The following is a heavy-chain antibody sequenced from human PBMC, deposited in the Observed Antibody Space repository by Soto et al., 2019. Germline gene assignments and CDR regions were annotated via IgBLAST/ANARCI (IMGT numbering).Heavy chain of an antibody. CDR1: GFTFSDHY. V-gene: IGHV3-72*01. J-gene: IGHJ3*02. CDR3: ATGSGADYPFDI. Sequence: EVQLVESGGGLVQPGGSLRLSCAVSGFTFSDHYMDWVRQAPGKGLEWVGHIRNKANSYTTEYAASVRGRLTISRDDSKNSLYLHMNSLKTEDTAVYYCATGSGADYPFDIWGQGTMVTVSS. D-gene: IGHD3-3*01. CDR2: IRNKANSYTT.